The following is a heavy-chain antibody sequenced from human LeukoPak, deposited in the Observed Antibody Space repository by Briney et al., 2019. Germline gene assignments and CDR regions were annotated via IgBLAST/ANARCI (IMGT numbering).Heavy chain of an antibody. V-gene: IGHV4-39*01. CDR3: ARLTVTTLLDF. CDR1: GGSISSSSYY. Sequence: SETLSLTCTVSGGSISSSSYYWGWIRQPPGKGLEWIGGIYYSGSTYYNPSLKSRVTISVDTSKNQFSLKLSSVTAADTAVYYCARLTVTTLLDFWGQGTLVTVSS. D-gene: IGHD4-11*01. CDR2: IYYSGST. J-gene: IGHJ4*02.